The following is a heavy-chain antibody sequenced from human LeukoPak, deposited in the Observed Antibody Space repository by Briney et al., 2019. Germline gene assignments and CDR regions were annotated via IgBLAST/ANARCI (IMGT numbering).Heavy chain of an antibody. CDR1: EYTFTGYY. CDR3: ARDLRVPAAIGSYYYYGMDV. V-gene: IGHV1-2*02. J-gene: IGHJ6*02. Sequence: ASVKVSCKASEYTFTGYYMHWVRQAPGQGLEWMGWINPNSGGTNYAQKFQGRVTMTRDTSISTAYMELSRLRSDDTAVYYCARDLRVPAAIGSYYYYGMDVWGQGTTVTVSS. D-gene: IGHD2-2*02. CDR2: INPNSGGT.